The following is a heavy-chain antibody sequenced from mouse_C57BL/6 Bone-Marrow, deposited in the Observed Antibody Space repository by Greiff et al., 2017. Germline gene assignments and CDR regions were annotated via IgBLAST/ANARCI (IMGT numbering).Heavy chain of an antibody. V-gene: IGHV1-55*01. CDR2: IYPGSGST. D-gene: IGHD2-5*01. Sequence: QVQLQQPGAELVKPGASVKMSCKASGYTFTSYWLTWVKQRPGQGLEWIGDIYPGSGSTNYNEKFKSKATMTVDTSSSTAYMQLSSLTSEDSAVYYCARPYYSNYWYFDVWGTGTTVTVSS. J-gene: IGHJ1*03. CDR3: ARPYYSNYWYFDV. CDR1: GYTFTSYW.